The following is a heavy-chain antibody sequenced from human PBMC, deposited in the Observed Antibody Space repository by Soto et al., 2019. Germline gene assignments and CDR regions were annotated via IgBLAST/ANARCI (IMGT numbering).Heavy chain of an antibody. D-gene: IGHD2-8*02. CDR1: GSTFSNYA. Sequence: TVRVSCKTSGSTFSNYAISWVRQAPGQGLEWMGWINTGSGYTNYAHDRVTMTKDASTYTAYLEVTSLRSDDTAIYYCARDLVYTGGADADYWGQGTVVTVSS. V-gene: IGHV1-18*01. J-gene: IGHJ4*02. CDR3: ARDLVYTGGADADY. CDR2: INTGSGYT.